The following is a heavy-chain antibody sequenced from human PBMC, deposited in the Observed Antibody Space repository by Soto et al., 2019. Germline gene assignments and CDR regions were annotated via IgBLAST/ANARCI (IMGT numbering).Heavy chain of an antibody. J-gene: IGHJ4*02. CDR3: ARVEYSSSSRAHYFDY. Sequence: QVQLVQSGAEVKKPGSSVKVSCKASGGTFSSYTISWVRQAHGQGLEWMGRIIPILGIANYAQKFQGRVTITADKSTSTAYMERSSLRSEDTAVYYCARVEYSSSSRAHYFDYWVQGTLVTVSS. CDR2: IIPILGIA. CDR1: GGTFSSYT. D-gene: IGHD6-6*01. V-gene: IGHV1-69*02.